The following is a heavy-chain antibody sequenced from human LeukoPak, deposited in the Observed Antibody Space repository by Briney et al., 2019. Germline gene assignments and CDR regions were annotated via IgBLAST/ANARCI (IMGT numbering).Heavy chain of an antibody. CDR2: ISYHGKSE. D-gene: IGHD4-17*01. CDR3: ARDSVTTGFYFDY. Sequence: PGRSLRLSCAASGFNFGSYALHWVRQAPRKGLEWVAFISYHGKSENYADSVKGRFTISRDISKNMLYLQMNSLRPEDTAVYYCARDSVTTGFYFDYWGQGTLVTVSS. V-gene: IGHV3-30*04. CDR1: GFNFGSYA. J-gene: IGHJ4*02.